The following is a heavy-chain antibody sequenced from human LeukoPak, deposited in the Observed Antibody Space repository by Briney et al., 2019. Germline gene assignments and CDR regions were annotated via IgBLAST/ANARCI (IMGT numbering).Heavy chain of an antibody. CDR3: ARDRMASTSRGGFLDT. CDR2: IWYDGSNK. CDR1: GFTFSSYG. V-gene: IGHV3-33*01. J-gene: IGHJ3*02. Sequence: PGGSLRLSCAASGFTFSSYGMHWVRQAPGKGLEWVAIIWYDGSNKYYADSVKGRFTISRDNSKNTLSLQMNSLRAEDTAVYYCARDRMASTSRGGFLDTWGQGTVVTVSP. D-gene: IGHD2-2*01.